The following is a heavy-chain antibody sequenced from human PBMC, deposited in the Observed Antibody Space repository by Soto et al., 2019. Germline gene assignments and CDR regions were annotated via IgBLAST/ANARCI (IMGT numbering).Heavy chain of an antibody. J-gene: IGHJ4*02. D-gene: IGHD3-22*01. V-gene: IGHV3-23*01. CDR1: EFTFINYA. Sequence: GGSLRLPCAASEFTFINYAMSWVRQAPGKGLEWVSAISYGGGTTYYADSVKGRFTISRDNSKNTLYLQMNSLRAEDTAVYYCAKNPGYYYDSTGYHFDYWGQGTLVTVSS. CDR3: AKNPGYYYDSTGYHFDY. CDR2: ISYGGGTT.